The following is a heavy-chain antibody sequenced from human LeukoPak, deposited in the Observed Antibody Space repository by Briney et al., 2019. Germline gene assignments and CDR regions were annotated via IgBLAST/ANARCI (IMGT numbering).Heavy chain of an antibody. CDR2: IIPIFGTA. J-gene: IGHJ5*02. Sequence: ASVKVSCKASGGTFSSYAISWVRQAPGQGLEWMGGIIPIFGTANYAQKFQGRVTITTDVSTSTAYMELSSLRSEDTAVYYCARTRSNYGYWFDPWGQGTLVTVSS. V-gene: IGHV1-69*05. CDR3: ARTRSNYGYWFDP. CDR1: GGTFSSYA. D-gene: IGHD4-11*01.